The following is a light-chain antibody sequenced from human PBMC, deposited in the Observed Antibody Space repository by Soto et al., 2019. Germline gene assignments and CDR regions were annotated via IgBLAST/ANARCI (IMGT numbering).Light chain of an antibody. CDR1: SSDVGGYNY. Sequence: QSALTQPPSASGSPGQSVTISCTGTSSDVGGYNYVSWYQQHPGKAPKLMISEVSKRPSGVPDRFSGSKSGNTASLTVSGLQAGDEADYYCSSFAGNTNLVFGGGTKLTVL. CDR3: SSFAGNTNLV. V-gene: IGLV2-8*01. J-gene: IGLJ2*01. CDR2: EVS.